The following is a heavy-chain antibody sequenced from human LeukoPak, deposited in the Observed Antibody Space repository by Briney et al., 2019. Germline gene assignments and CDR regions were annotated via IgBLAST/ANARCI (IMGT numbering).Heavy chain of an antibody. CDR1: GFTFSSYS. V-gene: IGHV3-21*01. CDR2: ISSSSSYI. D-gene: IGHD3-22*01. Sequence: GGSLRLSCAASGFTFSSYSMNWVRQAPGKGLEWVSSISSSSSYIYYADSVKGRFTISRDNAKNSLYLQMNSLRAEDTAVYYCARESQYYDSSGYLYYFDYWGQGTLVTVSS. J-gene: IGHJ4*02. CDR3: ARESQYYDSSGYLYYFDY.